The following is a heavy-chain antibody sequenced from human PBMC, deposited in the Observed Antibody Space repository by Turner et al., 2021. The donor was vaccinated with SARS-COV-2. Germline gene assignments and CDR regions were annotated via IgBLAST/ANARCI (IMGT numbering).Heavy chain of an antibody. D-gene: IGHD6-13*01. CDR1: EFTLSSYS. Sequence: EVQLVESGGGVVKPGGSLRLPCAASEFTLSSYSMNWVRQAPGEGLEWVSSISRSSSYLYYADSVKGRFTISRENAKNSLYLQMNSLRAEDTAVYYCASIAASERKYYHYYGMDVWGQGTTVTVSS. CDR3: ASIAASERKYYHYYGMDV. CDR2: ISRSSSYL. V-gene: IGHV3-21*01. J-gene: IGHJ6*02.